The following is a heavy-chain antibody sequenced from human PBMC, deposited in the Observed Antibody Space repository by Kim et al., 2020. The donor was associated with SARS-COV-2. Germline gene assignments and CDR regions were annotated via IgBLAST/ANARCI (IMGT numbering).Heavy chain of an antibody. Sequence: SETLSLTCTVSGGSISSHYWSWIRQPPGKGLEWIGHIYYSGSTNYNPSLKSRVTISVDTSKNQFSLKLSSVTAADTAVYYCARDRRSLYSRPWGSMDVWGKGTTVTVSS. J-gene: IGHJ6*03. CDR3: ARDRRSLYSRPWGSMDV. D-gene: IGHD6-13*01. V-gene: IGHV4-59*11. CDR1: GGSISSHY. CDR2: IYYSGST.